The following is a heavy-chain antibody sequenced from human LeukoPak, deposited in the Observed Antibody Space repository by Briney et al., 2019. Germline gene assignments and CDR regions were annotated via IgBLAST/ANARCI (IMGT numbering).Heavy chain of an antibody. J-gene: IGHJ4*02. CDR1: GFIFSSYS. V-gene: IGHV3-48*04. CDR2: ISSSSSTI. CDR3: AKLKGGSPALGFDY. D-gene: IGHD3-16*01. Sequence: GGSLRLSCEASGFIFSSYSMNWVRQAPGKGLKWVSYISSSSSTIYYADSVKGRFTISRDNAKNSLYLQMNSLRAEDTAVYYCAKLKGGSPALGFDYWGQGTLVTVSS.